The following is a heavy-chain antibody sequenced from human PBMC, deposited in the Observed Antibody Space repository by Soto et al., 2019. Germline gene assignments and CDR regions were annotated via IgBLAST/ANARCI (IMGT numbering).Heavy chain of an antibody. CDR2: IHHSGSS. Sequence: SETLSLTCTVSGGSISSGGCSWSWIPQPPGKGLEWIGYIHHSGSSNYNPSLKSRVTISVDTPKNQFSLTLNSVTAADTAVYYCARDSRERGPQLVGHLAYWGQGAQVTVSS. V-gene: IGHV4-61*08. D-gene: IGHD6-13*01. J-gene: IGHJ4*02. CDR3: ARDSRERGPQLVGHLAY. CDR1: GGSISSGGCS.